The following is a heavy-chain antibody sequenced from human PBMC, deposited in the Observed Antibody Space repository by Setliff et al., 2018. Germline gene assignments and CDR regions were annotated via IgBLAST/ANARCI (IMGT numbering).Heavy chain of an antibody. V-gene: IGHV4-59*01. D-gene: IGHD3-3*01. CDR3: AISTIFGVVSPTPDAFDI. Sequence: SETLSLTCTVSGGSISSYYWSWIRQPPGKGLEWIGYIYYSGSTNYNPSLKSRVTISVDTSKNQFSLKLSSVTAADTAVYYCAISTIFGVVSPTPDAFDIWGQGTMVTVSS. CDR2: IYYSGST. J-gene: IGHJ3*02. CDR1: GGSISSYY.